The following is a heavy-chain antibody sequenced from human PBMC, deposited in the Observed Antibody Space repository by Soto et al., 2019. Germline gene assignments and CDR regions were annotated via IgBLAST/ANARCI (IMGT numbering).Heavy chain of an antibody. Sequence: DSGKVCCKASGYTFTSYGISWVRQAPGQGLEWMGWISAYNGNTNYAQKLQGRVTMTTDTSTSTAYMELRSLRSDDTAVYYCAREGSCYSSGCYYYGMDVWGQGTTVTVSS. D-gene: IGHD2-15*01. CDR2: ISAYNGNT. J-gene: IGHJ6*02. CDR1: GYTFTSYG. CDR3: AREGSCYSSGCYYYGMDV. V-gene: IGHV1-18*01.